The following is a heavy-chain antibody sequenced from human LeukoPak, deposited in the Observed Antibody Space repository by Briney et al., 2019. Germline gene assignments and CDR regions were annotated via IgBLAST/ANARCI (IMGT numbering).Heavy chain of an antibody. CDR2: INPNSGGT. V-gene: IGHV1-2*02. Sequence: ASVKVSCKASGYTFTGYYMHWVRQAPGQGLEWMGWINPNSGGTNYAQKFQGRVTMTRDTSISTAYMELSRLRSDDTAVYYCAREITIFGVVSPGFDYWGQGTLVTVSS. CDR1: GYTFTGYY. D-gene: IGHD3-3*01. J-gene: IGHJ4*02. CDR3: AREITIFGVVSPGFDY.